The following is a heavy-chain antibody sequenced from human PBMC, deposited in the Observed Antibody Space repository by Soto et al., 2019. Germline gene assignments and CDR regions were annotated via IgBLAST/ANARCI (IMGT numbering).Heavy chain of an antibody. V-gene: IGHV4-61*08. D-gene: IGHD2-2*01. CDR1: GGSVSSGDYY. CDR2: IYYTGTT. Sequence: QVQLQESGPGLVKPSGTLSLTCSVSGGSVSSGDYYWTWIRQPPGKGLEGIGYIYYTGTTSYTPSLKSRVTMPVDTSKHQFSLKMSSVTSADTAVYYCARAPRLVCSSTSCDKGDYFEYWGQGTLVTVSA. CDR3: ARAPRLVCSSTSCDKGDYFEY. J-gene: IGHJ4*02.